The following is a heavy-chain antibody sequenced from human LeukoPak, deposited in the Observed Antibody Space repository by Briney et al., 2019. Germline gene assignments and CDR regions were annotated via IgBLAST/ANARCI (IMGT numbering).Heavy chain of an antibody. Sequence: GESLKISCKASGYNFTTYWIGWVRQMPGKGLEYMGIIYPRDSQIRYSPSFQGQVTISADKPISTAYLQWTSLKASDTAIYYCARHTKRPQAGWFDPWGQGTLVTVSS. D-gene: IGHD6-25*01. CDR2: IYPRDSQI. V-gene: IGHV5-51*01. CDR1: GYNFTTYW. CDR3: ARHTKRPQAGWFDP. J-gene: IGHJ5*02.